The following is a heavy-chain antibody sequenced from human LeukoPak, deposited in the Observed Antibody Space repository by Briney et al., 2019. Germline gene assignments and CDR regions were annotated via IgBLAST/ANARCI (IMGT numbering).Heavy chain of an antibody. CDR2: LHSDGSST. J-gene: IGHJ3*02. V-gene: IGHV3-74*03. D-gene: IGHD2/OR15-2a*01. CDR3: ARDAIVNGALNI. CDR1: GLTFSSYW. Sequence: PGGSLRLSCAASGLTFSSYWMLWVRQAPGKGLVWVSRLHSDGSSTAYADSVKGRFTISRDNARNSLYLQMNSLRAEDTAFYYCARDAIVNGALNIWGQGTLLTVSS.